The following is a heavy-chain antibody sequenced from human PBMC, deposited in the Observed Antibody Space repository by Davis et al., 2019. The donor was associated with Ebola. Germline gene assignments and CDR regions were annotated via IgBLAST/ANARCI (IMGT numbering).Heavy chain of an antibody. D-gene: IGHD6-6*01. Sequence: GESLKISCKGSGYSFTSYWIGWVRQMPGKGLEWMGIIYPGDPDTRYSPSFQGQVTIPADKSISTAYLQWSSLKASDTAMYYCARLRYSSSSGYYYYGMDVWGQGTTVTVSS. CDR2: IYPGDPDT. V-gene: IGHV5-51*01. CDR3: ARLRYSSSSGYYYYGMDV. CDR1: GYSFTSYW. J-gene: IGHJ6*02.